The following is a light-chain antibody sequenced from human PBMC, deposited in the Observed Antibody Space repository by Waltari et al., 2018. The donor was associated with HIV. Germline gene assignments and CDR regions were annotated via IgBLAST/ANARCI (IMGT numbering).Light chain of an antibody. Sequence: QSVVTQPPSVSGTPGQTVTISCSGSTSNIGTKTVNWYQHLPGTAPKRLISGNYQRPSGVPDRFSASKSGTSASLAISGLQSEDEADYYCASWDASLNGWVFGGGTKLTVL. CDR2: GNY. J-gene: IGLJ3*02. CDR1: TSNIGTKT. V-gene: IGLV1-44*01. CDR3: ASWDASLNGWV.